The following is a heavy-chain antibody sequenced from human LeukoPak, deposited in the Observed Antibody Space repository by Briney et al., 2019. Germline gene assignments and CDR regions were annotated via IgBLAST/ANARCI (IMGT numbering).Heavy chain of an antibody. V-gene: IGHV5-51*01. Sequence: GESLKISCKGSGYSFTSYWIGWVRQMPGKGLEWMGIIYPGDSDTRYSPSFQGQVTISADRSISTAYLQWSSLKASDTAIYYCARGAGYCSDGTCYNFDYWGQGTLVTVSS. J-gene: IGHJ4*02. CDR1: GYSFTSYW. CDR2: IYPGDSDT. CDR3: ARGAGYCSDGTCYNFDY. D-gene: IGHD2-15*01.